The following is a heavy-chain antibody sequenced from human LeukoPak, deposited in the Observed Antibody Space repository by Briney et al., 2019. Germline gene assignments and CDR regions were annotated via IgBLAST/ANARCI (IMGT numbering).Heavy chain of an antibody. Sequence: ASVKVSCKASGYTFTSYYMHWVRQAPGQGLEWMGLINPSGSSASYAQKFQGRLSLTRDMSTSTDYMELSSLRSEDTAVYYCARDNSVGDTAWWFDPWGQGTLVTVSS. CDR1: GYTFTSYY. CDR3: ARDNSVGDTAWWFDP. V-gene: IGHV1-46*01. CDR2: INPSGSSA. D-gene: IGHD1-26*01. J-gene: IGHJ5*02.